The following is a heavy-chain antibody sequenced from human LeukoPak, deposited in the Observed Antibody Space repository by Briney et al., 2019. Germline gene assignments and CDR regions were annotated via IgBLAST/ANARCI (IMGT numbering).Heavy chain of an antibody. CDR3: ARRIDYFDY. CDR2: IYYSGST. Sequence: PSETLSLTCTVSGGSISSYYRSWIRQPPGKGLEWIGCIYYSGSTNQNPSLKSRVTISVDTSKNQFSLKLSSVTAADTAVYYCARRIDYFDYWGQGTLVTVSS. V-gene: IGHV4-59*08. J-gene: IGHJ4*02. D-gene: IGHD2/OR15-2a*01. CDR1: GGSISSYY.